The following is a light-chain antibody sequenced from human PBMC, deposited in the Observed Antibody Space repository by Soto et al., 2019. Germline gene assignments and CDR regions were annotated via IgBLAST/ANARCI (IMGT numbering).Light chain of an antibody. Sequence: DIQMTQSPSSLSASVGDRVTITCRASQGISNYLAWYQQKPGKVPKLLIYAASTLQSGVPSRFSGSGSGTDFTLTISRLEPEDFAVYYCQQYGGSPYTFGLGTKVDI. CDR3: QQYGGSPYT. CDR2: AAS. J-gene: IGKJ2*01. CDR1: QGISNY. V-gene: IGKV1-27*01.